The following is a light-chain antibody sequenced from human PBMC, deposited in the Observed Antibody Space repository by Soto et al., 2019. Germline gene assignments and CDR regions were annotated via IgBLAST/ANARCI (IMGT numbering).Light chain of an antibody. V-gene: IGLV1-40*01. CDR1: SSNFGAGYD. CDR3: QSYDNSLSGSRV. J-gene: IGLJ3*02. CDR2: ANS. Sequence: QSVLTRPPSVSGAPGQTVTISCSGTSSNFGAGYDAHWYQQLPGTAPKLLIYANSNRPSGVPDRFSGSKSGTSASLAITGLQAEDEADYYCQSYDNSLSGSRVFGGGTKLTVL.